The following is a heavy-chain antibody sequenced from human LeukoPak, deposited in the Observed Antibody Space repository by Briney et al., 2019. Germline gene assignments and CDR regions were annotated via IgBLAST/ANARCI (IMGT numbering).Heavy chain of an antibody. V-gene: IGHV3-23*01. CDR2: IAGGDDR. J-gene: IGHJ5*02. CDR3: ARDRGWFDP. CDR1: GFTFSSYA. Sequence: GGSLRLSCAASGFTFSSYAMSWVRQAPGKGLEWVAGIAGGDDRFYADSVKGRFSISRDNSRNTVDLQMNSLRVEDTAVYYCARDRGWFDPWGQGTLVTVSS. D-gene: IGHD3-10*01.